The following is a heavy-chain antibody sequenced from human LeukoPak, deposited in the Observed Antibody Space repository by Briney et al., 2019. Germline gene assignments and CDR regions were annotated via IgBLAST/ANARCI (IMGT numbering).Heavy chain of an antibody. D-gene: IGHD5-18*01. J-gene: IGHJ4*02. V-gene: IGHV3-30*02. CDR1: GFTFSSYG. Sequence: PEGSLRLSCAASGFTFSSYGMHWVRQAPGKGLEWVAFIRYDGSNKYYADSVKGRSTISRDNSKNTLYLQMNSPRAEDTAVYYCAKDRRYSYGYDYWGQGTLVTVSS. CDR3: AKDRRYSYGYDY. CDR2: IRYDGSNK.